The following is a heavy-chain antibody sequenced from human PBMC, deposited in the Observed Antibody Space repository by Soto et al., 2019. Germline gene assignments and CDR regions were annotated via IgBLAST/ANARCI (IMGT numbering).Heavy chain of an antibody. CDR2: ISYHGSNK. D-gene: IGHD5-18*01. Sequence: QVHLVESGGGVVQPGRSLRLSCAAFGFTFSSYGMHWVRQAPGKGLEWVAVISYHGSNKDYADSVKGRFTISRDNSKNTLYLQMNSLRGEDTAVYYCAKDRQLGSSLYYFDYWGQGTLVTVSS. V-gene: IGHV3-30*18. CDR1: GFTFSSYG. CDR3: AKDRQLGSSLYYFDY. J-gene: IGHJ4*02.